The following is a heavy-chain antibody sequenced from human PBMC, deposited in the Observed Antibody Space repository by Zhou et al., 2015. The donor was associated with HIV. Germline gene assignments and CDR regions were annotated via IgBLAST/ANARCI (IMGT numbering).Heavy chain of an antibody. CDR1: GYTFLNYG. V-gene: IGHV1-18*01. Sequence: QAQLVQSGAEVKKPGASVKVSCKASGYTFLNYGITWVRQAPGQGLEWMGGMSTYNVNAVYGKKFQGRVTMSTDPSTTTAYMELRSLRSDDTVRLYCARRGNYFDSGNYRYWFDPWGQGTRGHRLL. D-gene: IGHD3-10*01. CDR3: ARRGNYFDSGNYRYWFDP. CDR2: MSTYNVNA. J-gene: IGHJ5*02.